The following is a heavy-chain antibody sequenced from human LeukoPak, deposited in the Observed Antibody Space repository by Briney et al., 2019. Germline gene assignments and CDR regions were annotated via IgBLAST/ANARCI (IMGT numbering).Heavy chain of an antibody. D-gene: IGHD3-22*01. CDR2: IKRDGSVK. CDR3: AKELSSGIDY. V-gene: IGHV3-7*05. Sequence: GGSLRLSCAASGFTFGSYWVSWVRQAPGEGLEWLANIKRDGSVKNYVDSVKGRFTISRDNAKNSLYLQMNSLRAEDTAVYYCAKELSSGIDYWGQGTLVTVSS. CDR1: GFTFGSYW. J-gene: IGHJ4*02.